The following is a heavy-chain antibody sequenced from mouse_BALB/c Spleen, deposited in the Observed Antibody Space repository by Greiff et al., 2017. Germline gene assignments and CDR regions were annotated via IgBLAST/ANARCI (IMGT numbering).Heavy chain of an antibody. CDR2: ISSGGST. Sequence: EVKVVESGGGLVKPGGSLKLSCAASGFTFSSYAMSWVRQTPEKRLEWVASISSGGSTYYPDSVKGRFTISRDNARNILYLQMSSLRSEDTAMYYYAREGDGKYGYAMDDWGQGTSVTVSS. CDR1: GFTFSSYA. D-gene: IGHD1-1*02. CDR3: AREGDGKYGYAMDD. J-gene: IGHJ4*01. V-gene: IGHV5-6-5*01.